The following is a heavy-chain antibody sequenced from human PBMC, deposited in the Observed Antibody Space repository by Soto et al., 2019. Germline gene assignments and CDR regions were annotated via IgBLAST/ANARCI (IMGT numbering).Heavy chain of an antibody. CDR2: ISSSSSYI. V-gene: IGHV3-21*01. CDR1: GFTFSSYS. D-gene: IGHD4-17*01. Sequence: GGSLRLSCAASGFTFSSYSMNWVRQAPGKGLEWVSSISSSSSYIYYADSVKGRFTISRDNAKNSLYLQMNSLRAEDTAVYYCARDGLGDYGDYDRFDYWGQGTLVTVSS. CDR3: ARDGLGDYGDYDRFDY. J-gene: IGHJ4*02.